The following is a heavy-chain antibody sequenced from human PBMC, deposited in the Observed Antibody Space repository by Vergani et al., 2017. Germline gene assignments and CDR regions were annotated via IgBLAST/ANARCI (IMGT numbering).Heavy chain of an antibody. CDR3: ARDTAMVWGGTYYYYGMDV. CDR1: GGTFSSYT. J-gene: IGHJ6*02. V-gene: IGHV1-69*08. CDR2: IIPILGIA. D-gene: IGHD3-10*01. Sequence: QVQLVQSGAEVKKPGSSVKVSCKASGGTFSSYTISWVRQAPGQGLEWMGRIIPILGIANYAQKFQGRVTITADKSTSTAYMELSSLRSEDTAVYYCARDTAMVWGGTYYYYGMDVWGQGTTVTVSS.